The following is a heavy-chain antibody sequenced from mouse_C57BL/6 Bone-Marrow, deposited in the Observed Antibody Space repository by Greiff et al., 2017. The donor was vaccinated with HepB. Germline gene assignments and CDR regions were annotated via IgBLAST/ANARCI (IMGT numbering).Heavy chain of an antibody. CDR2: IYPGSGST. D-gene: IGHD1-1*01. Sequence: VQLQQPGAELVKPGASVKMSCKASGYTFTSYWITWVKQRPGQGLEWIGDIYPGSGSTNYNEKFKSKATLTVDTSSSTAYLQLSSLTSEDTAVYYCTTYNYGFDYGGQGTTLTVSS. V-gene: IGHV1-55*01. J-gene: IGHJ2*01. CDR3: TTYNYGFDY. CDR1: GYTFTSYW.